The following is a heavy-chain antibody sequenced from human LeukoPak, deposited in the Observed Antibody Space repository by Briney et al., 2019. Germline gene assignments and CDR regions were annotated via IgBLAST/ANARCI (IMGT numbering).Heavy chain of an antibody. Sequence: ASVKLSLKASGYSFTNFDINWVRQATGQGLEWMGWMNPNSGNKGYAQKFQRRVTMTMNTSITTAYMELSSLRSEDTAVYYCARGPQWRGDYYYMDVWGRGTTVTVSS. CDR2: MNPNSGNK. CDR1: GYSFTNFD. V-gene: IGHV1-8*01. CDR3: ARGPQWRGDYYYMDV. J-gene: IGHJ6*03. D-gene: IGHD6-19*01.